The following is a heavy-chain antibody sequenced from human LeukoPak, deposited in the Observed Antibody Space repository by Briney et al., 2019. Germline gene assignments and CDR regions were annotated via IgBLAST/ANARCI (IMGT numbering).Heavy chain of an antibody. J-gene: IGHJ5*02. Sequence: SETLSLTCAVYGGSFSGYYWSWIRQPPGKGLEWIGEINHSGSTNYNPSLKSRVTISVDTSKNQFSLKLSSVTAANTAVYYCARLTRHIVVVPAAMPQFDPWGQEPWSPSPQ. CDR1: GGSFSGYY. V-gene: IGHV4-34*01. D-gene: IGHD2-2*01. CDR2: INHSGST. CDR3: ARLTRHIVVVPAAMPQFDP.